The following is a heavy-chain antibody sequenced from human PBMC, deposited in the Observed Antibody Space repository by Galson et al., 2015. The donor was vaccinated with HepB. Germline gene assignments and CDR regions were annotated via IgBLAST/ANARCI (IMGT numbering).Heavy chain of an antibody. Sequence: SLRLSCAASGFTFSSYAMTWVRQAPGKGLEWVSGISNRGGSTHYADSVKGRLTISRDNSKNTLYLQMNSLRAEDSAVYYCAKGPRNTIFGVVIGGSQENWFDPWGQGTLVTVSS. CDR3: AKGPRNTIFGVVIGGSQENWFDP. CDR2: ISNRGGST. CDR1: GFTFSSYA. V-gene: IGHV3-23*01. J-gene: IGHJ5*02. D-gene: IGHD3-3*01.